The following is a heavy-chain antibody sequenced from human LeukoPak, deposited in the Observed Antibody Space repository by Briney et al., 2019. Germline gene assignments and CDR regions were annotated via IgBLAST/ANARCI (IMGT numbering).Heavy chain of an antibody. CDR2: FHFSGST. V-gene: IGHV4-39*01. Sequence: KTSETLSLTCSVSGASVTMGSYYWAWIRQPPGKGLECIGTFHFSGSTYYNPSLKSRVTISVDTSKNSVSLMLRSVTAADTAVYFCARPFQDYDKGTFFYFFDFWGQGILVTVPS. D-gene: IGHD3-22*01. J-gene: IGHJ4*02. CDR3: ARPFQDYDKGTFFYFFDF. CDR1: GASVTMGSYY.